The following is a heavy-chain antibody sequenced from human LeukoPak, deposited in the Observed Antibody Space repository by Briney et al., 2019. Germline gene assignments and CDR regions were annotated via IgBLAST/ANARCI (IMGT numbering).Heavy chain of an antibody. J-gene: IGHJ5*02. V-gene: IGHV4-59*01. CDR3: ARGGYYGSGNDFRFDP. D-gene: IGHD3-10*01. Sequence: SETLSLTCTVSGGSISSYYWNWIRQPPGKGLEWIGYIYYSGSTNYNPSLKSRVTISLDTSKNQFSLKLSSVTAADTAVYYCARGGYYGSGNDFRFDPWGQGTLVTVSS. CDR2: IYYSGST. CDR1: GGSISSYY.